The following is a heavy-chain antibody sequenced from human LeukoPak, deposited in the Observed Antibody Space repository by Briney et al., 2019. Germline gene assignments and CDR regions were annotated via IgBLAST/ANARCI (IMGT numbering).Heavy chain of an antibody. D-gene: IGHD3-22*01. CDR2: INHSGST. J-gene: IGHJ4*02. CDR3: ARRHSSGYFDY. Sequence: PSETLSLTCTVSGGSISSSSYYWGWIRQPPGKGLEWIGEINHSGSTNYNPSLKSRITISVDTSKNQFSLKLSSVTAADTAVYYCARRHSSGYFDYWGQGTLVTVSS. V-gene: IGHV4-39*07. CDR1: GGSISSSSYY.